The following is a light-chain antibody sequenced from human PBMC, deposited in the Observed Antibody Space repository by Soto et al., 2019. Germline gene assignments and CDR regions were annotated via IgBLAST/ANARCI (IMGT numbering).Light chain of an antibody. CDR2: EVS. CDR1: SSDVGGYNY. V-gene: IGLV2-14*01. J-gene: IGLJ1*01. Sequence: QSVLTQPASVSGSPGQSITISCTGTSSDVGGYNYVSWYQQHPGKAPKLMIYEVSNRPSGVSNRFSGSKSGNTASPTISGLKAEDEADYYCSSYTGSSTPYVFGTGTKVTVL. CDR3: SSYTGSSTPYV.